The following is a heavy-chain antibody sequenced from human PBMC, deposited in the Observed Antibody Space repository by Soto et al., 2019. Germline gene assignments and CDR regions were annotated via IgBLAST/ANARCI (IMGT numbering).Heavy chain of an antibody. Sequence: SETLSLTCTVSGDSLGSSNWWNLVRQPPGKGLEWIGEAHHSGRTNYNPSLKSRVTISVDRSQNHFSLQLTSVTAADTAVYYCARHAVHSSGFTDYWGQGTLVTVSS. J-gene: IGHJ4*02. D-gene: IGHD6-19*01. CDR2: AHHSGRT. V-gene: IGHV4-4*02. CDR3: ARHAVHSSGFTDY. CDR1: GDSLGSSNW.